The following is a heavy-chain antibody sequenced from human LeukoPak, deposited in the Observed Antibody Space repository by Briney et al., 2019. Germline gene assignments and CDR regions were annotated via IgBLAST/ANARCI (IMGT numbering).Heavy chain of an antibody. D-gene: IGHD3-22*01. Sequence: PGGSLRLSCAASGFTFSDYYMSWIRQAPGKGLEWVSYISSSGSIIYYADSVKGRFTISRDNAKNSLYLQMNSLRAEDTAVYYCAKDQILTMIVVVQDAFDIWGQGTMVTVSS. CDR2: ISSSGSII. J-gene: IGHJ3*02. CDR1: GFTFSDYY. CDR3: AKDQILTMIVVVQDAFDI. V-gene: IGHV3-11*01.